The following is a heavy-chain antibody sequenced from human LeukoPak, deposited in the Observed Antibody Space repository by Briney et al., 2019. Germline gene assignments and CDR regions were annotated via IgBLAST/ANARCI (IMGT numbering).Heavy chain of an antibody. CDR3: ARHVGDYSSSSGGDY. Sequence: GESLRISCKGSGYSFTSYLISWVRQMLGKGLEWMGRIDPSDSYTNYSPSFQGHVTISADKSISTAYLQWSSLKASDTAMYYCARHVGDYSSSSGGDYWGQGTLVTVSS. CDR1: GYSFTSYL. D-gene: IGHD6-6*01. CDR2: IDPSDSYT. V-gene: IGHV5-10-1*01. J-gene: IGHJ4*02.